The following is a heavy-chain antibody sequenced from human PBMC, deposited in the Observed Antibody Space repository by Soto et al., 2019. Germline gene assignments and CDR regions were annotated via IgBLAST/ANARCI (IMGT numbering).Heavy chain of an antibody. CDR1: GYSFAGYW. Sequence: GESLKISCKGSGYSFAGYWITWVRQKPGKGLEWMGRIDPSDSQTYYSPSFRGHVTISVTKSITTVFLQWSSLRASDTAMYYCARQIYGSDTGPNFQYYFDSWGQGTPVTVSS. D-gene: IGHD5-18*01. CDR3: ARQIYGSDTGPNFQYYFDS. CDR2: IDPSDSQT. J-gene: IGHJ4*02. V-gene: IGHV5-10-1*01.